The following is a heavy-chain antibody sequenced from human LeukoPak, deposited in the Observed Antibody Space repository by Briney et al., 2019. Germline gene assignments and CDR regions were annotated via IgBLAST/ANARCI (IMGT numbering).Heavy chain of an antibody. CDR3: ARGDRGFGGFRYYYSMDV. Sequence: PGGSLRLSCAVYGFTFSSYAMSWVRQAPGKGLEWVSVISGSGGSTYYADSVKGRFTISRDNSKNTLYLQMNSLRAEDTAVYYCARGDRGFGGFRYYYSMDVWGKGTTVTIFS. D-gene: IGHD3-10*01. V-gene: IGHV3-23*01. CDR1: GFTFSSYA. CDR2: ISGSGGST. J-gene: IGHJ6*03.